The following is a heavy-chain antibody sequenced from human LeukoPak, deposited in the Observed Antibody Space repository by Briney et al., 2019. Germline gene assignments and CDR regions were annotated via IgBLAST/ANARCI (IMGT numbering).Heavy chain of an antibody. CDR3: ARVAEAAAFDY. D-gene: IGHD6-13*01. CDR1: GITFSSYS. CDR2: ISSSSRYI. Sequence: GGSLRLSCAASGITFSSYSMTWVRQAPGKGLEWVSSISSSSRYIYYADSMKGRFTISRDNAKNSLFLQMNSLRAEDTAVYYCARVAEAAAFDYWGQGTLVTVSS. V-gene: IGHV3-21*01. J-gene: IGHJ4*02.